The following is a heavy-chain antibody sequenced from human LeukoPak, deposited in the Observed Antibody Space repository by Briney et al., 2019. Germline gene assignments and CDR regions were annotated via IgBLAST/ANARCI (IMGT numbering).Heavy chain of an antibody. D-gene: IGHD1-26*01. J-gene: IGHJ3*02. CDR2: ISYDGSNK. Sequence: PGGSLRLSCAASGFTFSSYAMHWVRQAPGKGLEWVAVISYDGSNKYYADSVKGRFTISRDNSKNTLYLQMNSLRAEDTAVYYCAREGFGSIVGATRAFDIWGQGTMVTVSS. V-gene: IGHV3-30-3*01. CDR1: GFTFSSYA. CDR3: AREGFGSIVGATRAFDI.